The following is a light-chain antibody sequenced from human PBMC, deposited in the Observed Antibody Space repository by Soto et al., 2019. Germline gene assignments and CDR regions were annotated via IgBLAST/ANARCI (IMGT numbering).Light chain of an antibody. V-gene: IGLV2-14*01. CDR2: EVS. CDR3: TSYTTSRIWV. CDR1: SGDVGHYNY. J-gene: IGLJ3*02. Sequence: QSALTQPASVSGSPGQSITISCTGSSGDVGHYNYVSWYQQHPGKAPKLMIYEVSNRPSGVSNRFSGSKSGNMASLIISGLQAEDEADYYCTSYTTSRIWVFGGGTKLTVL.